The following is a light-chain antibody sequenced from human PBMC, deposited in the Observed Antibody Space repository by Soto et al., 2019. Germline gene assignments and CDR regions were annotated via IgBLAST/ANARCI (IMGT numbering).Light chain of an antibody. CDR1: QGIRTA. V-gene: IGKV1-6*01. CDR3: LQDYEYPRT. CDR2: AAS. J-gene: IGKJ1*01. Sequence: ATQMTQSPSSLSASVGDRVTIACRASQGIRTALGWYQQKAGEAPTLLIYAASTLQSAVPPRSSGSGSGTDFTLTISSLQPEDFATYYYLQDYEYPRTFGQWTK.